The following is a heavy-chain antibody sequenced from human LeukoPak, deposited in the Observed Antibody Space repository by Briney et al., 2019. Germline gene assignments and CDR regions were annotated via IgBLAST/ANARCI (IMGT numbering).Heavy chain of an antibody. Sequence: AGGSLRLSCAASGFTFSNYAMHWDRQAPGKGLEWVAVISFDATKEYFGKSVKGRFTISRDNSKATLYLQMHRLRIEDTALYFCARFKVGTNTTQKNAFDIWGRGTVVAVSS. CDR3: ARFKVGTNTTQKNAFDI. CDR1: GFTFSNYA. V-gene: IGHV3-30*01. CDR2: ISFDATKE. D-gene: IGHD1-1*01. J-gene: IGHJ3*02.